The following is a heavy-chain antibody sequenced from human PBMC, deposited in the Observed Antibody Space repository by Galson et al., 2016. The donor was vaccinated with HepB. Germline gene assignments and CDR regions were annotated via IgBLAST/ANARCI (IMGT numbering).Heavy chain of an antibody. D-gene: IGHD6-25*01. V-gene: IGHV4-39*01. CDR1: GGSISGGRYY. CDR2: IYYRGCT. CDR3: AGPNTSGLYYYYYMDV. J-gene: IGHJ6*03. Sequence: ETLSLTCTVSGGSISGGRYYWGWIRQSPRKGLEWIGSIYYRGCTDFNPSLKSPVTISVATSKHQFSLMRSSVTAADTAVYYCAGPNTSGLYYYYYMDVWGKGTTVTVSS.